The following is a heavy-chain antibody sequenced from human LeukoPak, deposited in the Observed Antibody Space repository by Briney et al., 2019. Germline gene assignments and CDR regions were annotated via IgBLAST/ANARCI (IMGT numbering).Heavy chain of an antibody. Sequence: GASVKVSCKASGYTFTSYGISWVRQAHGQGLEWMGWISAYNGNTNYAQKLQGRVTMTTDTSTSTAYMELRSLRSDDTAVYYCARGGAIAAAGYNWFDPWGQGTLVTVSS. J-gene: IGHJ5*02. D-gene: IGHD6-13*01. CDR2: ISAYNGNT. CDR3: ARGGAIAAAGYNWFDP. V-gene: IGHV1-18*01. CDR1: GYTFTSYG.